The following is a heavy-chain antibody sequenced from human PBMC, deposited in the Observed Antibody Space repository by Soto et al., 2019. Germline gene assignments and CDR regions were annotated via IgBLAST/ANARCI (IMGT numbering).Heavy chain of an antibody. J-gene: IGHJ4*02. CDR1: GFTFSDYA. Sequence: GGSLRLSCAASGFTFSDYAMNWVRQVPGKGLEWISQIASSGTPIYYADSVRGRFTISRDNAENSLYLQMNSLRDEDTAVYFCTREGIWAQGT. V-gene: IGHV3-48*02. CDR2: IASSGTPI. CDR3: TREGI.